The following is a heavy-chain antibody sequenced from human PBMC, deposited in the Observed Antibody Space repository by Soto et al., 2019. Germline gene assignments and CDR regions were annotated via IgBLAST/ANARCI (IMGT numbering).Heavy chain of an antibody. V-gene: IGHV3-72*01. Sequence: EVQLVESGGGLVQPGGSLRLSCAASGFTFSDHYMDWVRQAPGKGLEWVGRTRNKANSYNTEYAASVQGRFTISRDDSKDSLYLQMNSLKTEDTAVDYCASSLGYGCSGGCLHYDFDYWGQGTLVTVSS. CDR2: TRNKANSYNT. CDR1: GFTFSDHY. J-gene: IGHJ4*02. D-gene: IGHD2-15*01. CDR3: ASSLGYGCSGGCLHYDFDY.